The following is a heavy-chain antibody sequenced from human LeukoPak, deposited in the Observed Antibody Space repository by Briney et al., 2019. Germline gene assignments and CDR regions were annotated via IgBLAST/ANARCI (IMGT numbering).Heavy chain of an antibody. D-gene: IGHD6-13*01. CDR1: GGSISSYY. V-gene: IGHV4-59*01. CDR2: IYYSGST. Sequence: PSETLSLTCTVSGGSISSYYWNWIRQPPGKGLEWIGYIYYSGSTNYNPSLKSRVTISVDTSRNQFSLKLSSVTAADTAVYYCARGPGGIAAAGYYFDYWGQGTLVTVSS. CDR3: ARGPGGIAAAGYYFDY. J-gene: IGHJ4*02.